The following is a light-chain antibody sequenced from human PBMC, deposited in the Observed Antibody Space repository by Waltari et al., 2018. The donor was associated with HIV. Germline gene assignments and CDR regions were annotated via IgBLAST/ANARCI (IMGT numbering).Light chain of an antibody. J-gene: IGLJ2*01. CDR2: GNT. Sequence: QSVLTQPPSVSGAPGQRVTISCTGNTPHPGPGYHVHGYQHFPGTAPKLLIHGNTNRASGVPDRFSGSNSGSSASLAIAGLQAEDEADYHCQSYDDSLSGSVFGGGTKLTVL. CDR1: TPHPGPGYH. V-gene: IGLV1-40*01. CDR3: QSYDDSLSGSV.